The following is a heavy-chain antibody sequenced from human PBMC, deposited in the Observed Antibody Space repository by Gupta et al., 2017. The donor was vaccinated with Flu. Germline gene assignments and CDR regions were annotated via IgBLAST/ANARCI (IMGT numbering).Heavy chain of an antibody. CDR3: ARVQSGRWHFDY. D-gene: IGHD6-13*01. J-gene: IGHJ4*02. CDR1: GFTFSSYW. V-gene: IGHV3-74*01. Sequence: EVQLVESGGGLVQPGGSLRLSCAASGFTFSSYWMHWVHQAPWKGLVWVSRINSDVSTTSYADSVKGRFTISRDNAKNTLYLQMNRLSAEDTAVYYCARVQSGRWHFDYWSQGTLVTVSS. CDR2: INSDVSTT.